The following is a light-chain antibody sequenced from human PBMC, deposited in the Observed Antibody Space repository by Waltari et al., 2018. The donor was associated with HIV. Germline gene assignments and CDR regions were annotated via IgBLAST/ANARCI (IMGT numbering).Light chain of an antibody. CDR2: DAS. V-gene: IGKV1-39*01. J-gene: IGKJ4*01. CDR1: QAVANK. Sequence: DIQMTQSPSSLSASVGDRVSITCRASQAVANKVIWFQQKPGKAPKLLIYDASRLPSGVPSRFSGSGSGTDFTLTISRLEPEDFAVYYCQQYTNAATFGGGTKVEIK. CDR3: QQYTNAAT.